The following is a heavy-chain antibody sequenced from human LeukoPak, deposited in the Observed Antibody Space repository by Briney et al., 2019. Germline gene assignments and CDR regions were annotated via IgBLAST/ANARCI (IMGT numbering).Heavy chain of an antibody. Sequence: SETLSLTCAVYGGSFSGYYWSWIRQPPGKGLEWTGEINHSGSTNYNQSLRSRVTISVDTSKNQFSLHLSSVTAADTAVYYCARGRVYGVVVVPATFQHWGQGTLVTVSS. CDR2: INHSGST. CDR3: ARGRVYGVVVVPATFQH. J-gene: IGHJ1*01. CDR1: GGSFSGYY. V-gene: IGHV4-34*01. D-gene: IGHD2-15*01.